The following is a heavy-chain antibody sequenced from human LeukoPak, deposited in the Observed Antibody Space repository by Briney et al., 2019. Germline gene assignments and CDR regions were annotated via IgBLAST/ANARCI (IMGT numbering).Heavy chain of an antibody. CDR3: ARDGLLYDYETGYSLDY. D-gene: IGHD3-3*01. J-gene: IGHJ4*02. V-gene: IGHV4-39*07. CDR1: GGSIRSGSYY. Sequence: SETLSLTCSVSGGSIRSGSYYWGWIRQSPGKGLEWIGSIYYTGGTYYNPSLKSRVTISAGAAKSQFSLKLSSVTAADTAVYYCARDGLLYDYETGYSLDYWGQGVLVTVSS. CDR2: IYYTGGT.